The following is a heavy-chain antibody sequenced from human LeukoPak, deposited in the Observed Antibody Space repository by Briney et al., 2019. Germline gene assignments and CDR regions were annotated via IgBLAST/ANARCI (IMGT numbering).Heavy chain of an antibody. CDR1: GFTVSSNY. D-gene: IGHD3-22*01. CDR3: ASGYLPDC. J-gene: IGHJ4*02. CDR2: TGSGGNT. V-gene: IGHV3-53*01. Sequence: SGGSLRLSCAASGFTVSSNYMNWVRQAPGKGLEWVSGITGSGGNTYYAESVKGRFTISRDNSKNTLYLQMNSLRAEDTAVYYCASGYLPDCWGQGTLVTVSS.